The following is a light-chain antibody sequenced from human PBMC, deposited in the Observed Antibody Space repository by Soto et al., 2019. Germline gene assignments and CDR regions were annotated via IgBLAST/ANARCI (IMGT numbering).Light chain of an antibody. CDR2: DAS. CDR1: QSVSSY. CDR3: QQRSKWPGT. J-gene: IGKJ5*01. Sequence: EVVSRQSPATQCLSPGERATLSSMASQSVSSYLAWHQQKPGQAPRLLNYDASNRAAGIPARFSGSGSGTDFPLAISSLEPEDFAVYYLQQRSKWPGTFGQGTQVEIK. V-gene: IGKV3-11*01.